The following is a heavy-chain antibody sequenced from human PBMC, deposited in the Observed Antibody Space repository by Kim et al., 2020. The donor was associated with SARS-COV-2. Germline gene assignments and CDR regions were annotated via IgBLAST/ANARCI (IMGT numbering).Heavy chain of an antibody. CDR3: AHRRQPWDGDWFDT. CDR1: GFSLTNNRVA. CDR2: IYGYADK. J-gene: IGHJ5*02. V-gene: IGHV2-5*01. D-gene: IGHD1-1*01. Sequence: SGPTLVNPTQTLTLTCTFSGFSLTNNRVAVGWIRQPPGKALEWLAIIYGYADKHYSPSLQSRLTITKATSKNQVVLIMTNMDPVDTGTYFCAHRRQPWDGDWFDTWGQGTLVTVSS.